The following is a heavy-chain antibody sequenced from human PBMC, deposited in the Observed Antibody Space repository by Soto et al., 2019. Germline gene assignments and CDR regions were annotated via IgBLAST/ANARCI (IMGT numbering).Heavy chain of an antibody. Sequence: PVGSLRLSCAASGFTFSSYAMSWVRQAPGKGLEWVSAISGSGGSTYYADSVKGRFTISRDNSKNTLYLQMNSLRAEDTAVYYCAKGLDFWSGLKAYGMDVWGQGTTVTVSS. CDR3: AKGLDFWSGLKAYGMDV. D-gene: IGHD3-3*01. J-gene: IGHJ6*02. V-gene: IGHV3-23*01. CDR2: ISGSGGST. CDR1: GFTFSSYA.